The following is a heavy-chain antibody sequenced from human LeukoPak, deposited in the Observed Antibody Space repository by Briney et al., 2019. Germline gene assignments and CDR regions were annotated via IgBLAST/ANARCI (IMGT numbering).Heavy chain of an antibody. CDR3: ARGRWGAVAYFDY. CDR2: IYTSGST. D-gene: IGHD6-19*01. Sequence: SETLSLTCTVSGGSLSSGSYYWSWIRQPARKGLEWIGRIYTSGSTNYNPSLKSRVTISVDTSKNQFSLKLSSVTAADTAVYYCARGRWGAVAYFDYWGQGTLVTVSS. CDR1: GGSLSSGSYY. J-gene: IGHJ4*02. V-gene: IGHV4-61*02.